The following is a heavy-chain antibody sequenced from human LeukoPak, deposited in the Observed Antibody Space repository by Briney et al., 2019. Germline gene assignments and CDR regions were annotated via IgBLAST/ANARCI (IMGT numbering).Heavy chain of an antibody. CDR2: IYYSGST. CDR1: GGSISSYY. Sequence: PSETLSLTCTVSGGSISSYYWSWIRQPPGKGLEWIGYIYYSGSTNYNPSLKSRVTISVDTSKNQFSLKLSSVTAADTAVYYCARDSYGGLGIDAFDIWGQGTMVTVSS. CDR3: ARDSYGGLGIDAFDI. V-gene: IGHV4-59*12. D-gene: IGHD4-23*01. J-gene: IGHJ3*02.